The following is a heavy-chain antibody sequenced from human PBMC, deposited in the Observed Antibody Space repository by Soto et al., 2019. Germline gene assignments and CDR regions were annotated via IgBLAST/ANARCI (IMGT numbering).Heavy chain of an antibody. D-gene: IGHD5-12*01. CDR1: GFNFGNFG. CDR3: ARGLRGVLDY. CDR2: ISNDENIK. V-gene: IGHV3-33*01. J-gene: IGHJ4*02. Sequence: GGSLRLSCVASGFNFGNFGMHWVRQAPGKGLEWLTVISNDENIKQDSVRGRFAIARGNSKNTLYLHLTSLRAEDTAIYYCARGLRGVLDYWGQGTLVTVSS.